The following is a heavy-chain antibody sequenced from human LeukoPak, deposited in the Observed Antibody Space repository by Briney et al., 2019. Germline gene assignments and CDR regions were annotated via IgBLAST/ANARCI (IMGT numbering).Heavy chain of an antibody. CDR3: ARESRYRDYFDY. J-gene: IGHJ4*02. Sequence: AGSLRLSCAASGFTFSTYAISWVRQAPGKGLEWVSGVSPSGNTTYYPDPVKGRFAISRDNAKNTVYLQMNSVRADDTAVYYCARESRYRDYFDYWGQGTMVTVSS. D-gene: IGHD1-14*01. V-gene: IGHV3-23*01. CDR2: VSPSGNTT. CDR1: GFTFSTYA.